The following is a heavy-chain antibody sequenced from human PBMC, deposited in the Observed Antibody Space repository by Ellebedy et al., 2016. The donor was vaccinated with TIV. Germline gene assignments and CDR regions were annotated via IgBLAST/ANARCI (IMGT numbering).Heavy chain of an antibody. Sequence: AASVKVSCKASGGTFSSYAISWVRQAPGQGLEWMGRIIPILGIANYAQKFQGRVTITADKSTSTAYMELSSLRSEDTAVYYCARERSSSWYGIRYYDMDVWGQGTTVTVSS. J-gene: IGHJ6*02. CDR3: ARERSSSWYGIRYYDMDV. D-gene: IGHD6-13*01. CDR2: IIPILGIA. CDR1: GGTFSSYA. V-gene: IGHV1-69*04.